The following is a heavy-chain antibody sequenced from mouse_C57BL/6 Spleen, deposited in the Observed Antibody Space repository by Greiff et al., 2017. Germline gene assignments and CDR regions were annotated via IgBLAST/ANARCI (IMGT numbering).Heavy chain of an antibody. D-gene: IGHD1-1*01. J-gene: IGHJ4*01. CDR1: GFTFNTYA. V-gene: IGHV10-3*01. CDR2: IRSKSSNYAT. CDR3: VRGRYYGSSYDYYAMDY. Sequence: EVQGVESGGGLVQPKGSLKLSCAASGFTFNTYAMHWVRQAPGKGWEWVARIRSKSSNYATYYADSVKDRFTISRDDSQSMLYLQMNNLKTEDTAMYYCVRGRYYGSSYDYYAMDYWGQGTSVTVSS.